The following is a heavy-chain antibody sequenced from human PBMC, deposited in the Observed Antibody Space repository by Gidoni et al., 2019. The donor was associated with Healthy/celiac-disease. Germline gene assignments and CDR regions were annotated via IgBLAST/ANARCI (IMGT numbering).Heavy chain of an antibody. J-gene: IGHJ4*02. CDR3: ARLRVCGGDCYYYFDY. D-gene: IGHD2-21*02. CDR2: IYPGDSDT. Sequence: EVQLVQSGAEVKKPGESLKISCTGSGYSFTSYWIGWVRQMPGKGLEWMGIIYPGDSDTRYSPSFQGQVTISADKSISTAYLQWSSLKASDTAMYYCARLRVCGGDCYYYFDYWGQGTLVTVSS. CDR1: GYSFTSYW. V-gene: IGHV5-51*01.